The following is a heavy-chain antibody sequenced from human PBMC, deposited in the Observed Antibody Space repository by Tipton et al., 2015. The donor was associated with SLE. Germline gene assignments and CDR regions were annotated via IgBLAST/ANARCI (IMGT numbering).Heavy chain of an antibody. CDR3: ARDSFSGSYYFEY. V-gene: IGHV1-18*01. CDR2: ISTYNGIT. J-gene: IGHJ4*02. D-gene: IGHD1-26*01. CDR1: GYTFLRYG. Sequence: QSGAEVKKPGASVKVSCKTSGYTFLRYGITWVRQAPGQGLEWMGWISTYNGITNYPQKLQDRFTMTTDTSTSTVYMELTSLTSDDTAVYYCARDSFSGSYYFEYWGQGTLVTVSS.